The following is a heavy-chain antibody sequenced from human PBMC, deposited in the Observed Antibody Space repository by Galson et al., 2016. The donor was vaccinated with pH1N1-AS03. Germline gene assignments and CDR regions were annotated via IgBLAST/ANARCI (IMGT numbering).Heavy chain of an antibody. J-gene: IGHJ4*02. CDR1: GYIFTSFW. D-gene: IGHD2-15*01. Sequence: SGAEVKKPGDSLTISCQASGYIFTSFWIGWVRQMPGKGLEWMGSIYPDDSDTRYSPSFQVQVTISADKSITTAYLQWTSLKASDTAIYYCAKRYGYYFAYWGQGTPVTVSS. CDR3: AKRYGYYFAY. V-gene: IGHV5-51*01. CDR2: IYPDDSDT.